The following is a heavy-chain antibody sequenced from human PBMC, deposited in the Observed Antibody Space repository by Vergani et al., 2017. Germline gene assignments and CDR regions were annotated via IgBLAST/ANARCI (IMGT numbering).Heavy chain of an antibody. CDR3: ARTPLVYGDYRDYYYYGMDV. Sequence: QVQLVQSGAEVKKPGSSVKVSCKASGGTFSSYAISWVRQAPGQGLEWMGWINPNRGGTNYAQKFQGRVTMTRDTSISTAYMELSRLRSDDTAVYYCARTPLVYGDYRDYYYYGMDVWGQGTTVTVSS. D-gene: IGHD4-17*01. CDR1: GGTFSSYA. CDR2: INPNRGGT. J-gene: IGHJ6*02. V-gene: IGHV1-2*02.